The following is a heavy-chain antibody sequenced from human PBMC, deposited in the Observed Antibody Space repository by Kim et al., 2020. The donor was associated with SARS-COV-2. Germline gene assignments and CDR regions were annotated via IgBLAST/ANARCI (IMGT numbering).Heavy chain of an antibody. Sequence: YGDYVKGRYTITRDNAKNSLCLQRNSRRAEDTAVYYCARDFAPYYYYGMDVWGQGTTVTVSS. J-gene: IGHJ6*02. D-gene: IGHD2-21*01. CDR3: ARDFAPYYYYGMDV. V-gene: IGHV3-11*05.